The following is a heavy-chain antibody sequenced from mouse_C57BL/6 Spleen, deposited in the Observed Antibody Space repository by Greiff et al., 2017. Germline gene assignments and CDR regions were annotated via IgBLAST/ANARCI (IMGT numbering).Heavy chain of an antibody. Sequence: VQLQQPGAELVKPGASVKLSCKASGYTFTSYWMQWVKQRPGQGLEWIGEIDPSDSYTNYNQKFKGKATLTVDTSSSTAYMQLSSLTSEDYAVYYCARRRVADYWGQGTTLTVSS. D-gene: IGHD1-1*01. CDR2: IDPSDSYT. V-gene: IGHV1-50*01. CDR1: GYTFTSYW. CDR3: ARRRVADY. J-gene: IGHJ2*01.